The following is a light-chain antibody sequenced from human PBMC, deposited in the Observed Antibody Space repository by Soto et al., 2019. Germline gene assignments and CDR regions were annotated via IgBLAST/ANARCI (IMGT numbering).Light chain of an antibody. V-gene: IGKV3-15*01. CDR3: QQYNKWPLT. J-gene: IGKJ1*01. CDR1: QSVSID. Sequence: EIVMTQSQATLSVSPLERGTLXWRASQSVSIDLAWYQQTPGQAPRLLIYGASTRATGIPVRFSGSASGTEFTLTISSLQSEDFTVYYCQQYNKWPLTFGQGTKVDIK. CDR2: GAS.